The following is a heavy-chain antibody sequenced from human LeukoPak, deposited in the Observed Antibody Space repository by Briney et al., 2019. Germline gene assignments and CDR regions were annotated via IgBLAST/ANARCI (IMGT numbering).Heavy chain of an antibody. D-gene: IGHD6-19*01. CDR2: ISYDGSNK. Sequence: GRSLRLSCAASGFTFSSYGMHWVRQAPGKGLEWVAVISYDGSNKYYADSVKGRFTISRDNSKNTLYLQMNSLRAEDTAVYYCAKSIAVAGTGYFDYWGQGTLVTVSS. J-gene: IGHJ4*02. CDR3: AKSIAVAGTGYFDY. V-gene: IGHV3-30*18. CDR1: GFTFSSYG.